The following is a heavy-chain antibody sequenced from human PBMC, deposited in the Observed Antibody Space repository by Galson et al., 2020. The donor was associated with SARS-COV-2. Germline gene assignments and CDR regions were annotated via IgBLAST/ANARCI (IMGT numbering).Heavy chain of an antibody. D-gene: IGHD3-22*01. CDR3: ALSYYDSSGPEFDY. V-gene: IGHV1-18*01. CDR2: ISAYNGNT. Sequence: ASVKVSCKASGYTFTSYGISWVRQAPGQGLEWMGWISAYNGNTNYAQKLQGRVTMTTDTSTSTAYMALRSLRSDDTAVYYCALSYYDSSGPEFDYWGQGTLVTVSS. CDR1: GYTFTSYG. J-gene: IGHJ4*02.